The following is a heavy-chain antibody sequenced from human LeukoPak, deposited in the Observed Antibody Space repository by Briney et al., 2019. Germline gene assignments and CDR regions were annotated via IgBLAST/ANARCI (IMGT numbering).Heavy chain of an antibody. V-gene: IGHV4-39*07. CDR1: GGSISSSSFF. CDR2: ICFSGST. D-gene: IGHD5-24*01. J-gene: IGHJ4*02. CDR3: ARGARAGYNLEPFDY. Sequence: RSETLSLTCAVSGGSISSSSFFWGWIRQPPGNGLEWIGSICFSGSTYYNPSLKSRVTISVDTSKNQFSLKLSSVTAADTAVYYCARGARAGYNLEPFDYWGQGTLVTVSS.